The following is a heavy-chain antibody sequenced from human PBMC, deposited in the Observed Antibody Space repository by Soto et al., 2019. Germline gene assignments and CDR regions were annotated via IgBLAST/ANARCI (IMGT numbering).Heavy chain of an antibody. J-gene: IGHJ4*02. CDR2: IYPGDSDT. V-gene: IGHV5-51*01. Sequence: GESLEISRKGSGYSFNSYLIRWGRQMPGKGLEWMGIIYPGDSDTRYSPSFQGQVTISADKSISTAYLQWSSLKASDTAMYYCARHPNDYGDPIDYWGQGTLVTVSS. D-gene: IGHD4-17*01. CDR1: GYSFNSYL. CDR3: ARHPNDYGDPIDY.